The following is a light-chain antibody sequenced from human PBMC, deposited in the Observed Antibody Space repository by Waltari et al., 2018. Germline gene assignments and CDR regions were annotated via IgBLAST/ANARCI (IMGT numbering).Light chain of an antibody. Sequence: SYILTQPPSVSVSPGQTASVTCSGDELGDKYVWWYQQKPGQSPILVIYEDTKRPSGIPERFSGYNSGNTATLTIAGTQPMDEADYFCQAWDNSVVFGGGTKLTVL. V-gene: IGLV3-1*01. CDR2: EDT. CDR3: QAWDNSVV. CDR1: ELGDKY. J-gene: IGLJ2*01.